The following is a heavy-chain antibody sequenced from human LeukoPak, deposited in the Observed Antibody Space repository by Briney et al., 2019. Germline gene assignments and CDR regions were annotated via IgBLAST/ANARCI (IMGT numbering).Heavy chain of an antibody. CDR1: GFTFSSYA. CDR3: ARSIDQLSLAVAGGY. J-gene: IGHJ4*02. D-gene: IGHD6-19*01. CDR2: ISYDGSNK. V-gene: IGHV3-30-3*01. Sequence: PGRSLRLSCAASGFTFSSYAMHWVRQAPGKGLEWVAVISYDGSNKYYADSVKGRFTISRDNSKNTLYLQMNSLRAEDTAVYYCARSIDQLSLAVAGGYWGQGTLVTVSS.